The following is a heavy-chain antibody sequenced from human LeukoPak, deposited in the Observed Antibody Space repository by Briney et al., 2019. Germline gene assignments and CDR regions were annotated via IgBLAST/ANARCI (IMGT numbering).Heavy chain of an antibody. J-gene: IGHJ6*03. Sequence: ASVKVSCKASGYKFTSYDFNWVRQATGQGLEWMGWMNPNSGNTGYAQKFQGRVTMTRDTSITTAYMELSSLRPEDTAVYYCARGDLFGYSNFYYYMDVWGKGTTVTVSS. CDR3: ARGDLFGYSNFYYYMDV. CDR1: GYKFTSYD. V-gene: IGHV1-8*01. D-gene: IGHD4-11*01. CDR2: MNPNSGNT.